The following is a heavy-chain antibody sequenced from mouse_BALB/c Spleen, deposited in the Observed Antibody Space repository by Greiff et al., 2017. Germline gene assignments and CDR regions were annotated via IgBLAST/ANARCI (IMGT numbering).Heavy chain of an antibody. J-gene: IGHJ4*01. CDR3: ARNTMISYYYAMDY. CDR1: GFTFSSFG. V-gene: IGHV5-17*02. D-gene: IGHD2-4*01. Sequence: EVKLVESGGGLVQPGGSRKLSCAASGFTFSSFGMHWVRQAPEKGLEWVAYISSGSSTIYYADTVKGRFTISRDNPKNTLFLQMTSLRSEDTAMYYCARNTMISYYYAMDYWGQGTSVTVSS. CDR2: ISSGSSTI.